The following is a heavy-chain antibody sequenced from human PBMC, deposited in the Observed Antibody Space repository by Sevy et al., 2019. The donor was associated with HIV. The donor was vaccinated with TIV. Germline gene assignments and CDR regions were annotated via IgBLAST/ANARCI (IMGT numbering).Heavy chain of an antibody. CDR3: ATGDTAMITDLDY. CDR2: VESGAST. CDR1: GFIFSNNA. J-gene: IGHJ4*02. Sequence: GGSLRLSCGASGFIFSNNAMNWVRQAPGKGPEWVSGVESGASTYYADSVKGRFTISRDNSKNMLFLQMSSLRAEDTAIYYCATGDTAMITDLDYWGLGTLVT. D-gene: IGHD5-18*01. V-gene: IGHV3-23*01.